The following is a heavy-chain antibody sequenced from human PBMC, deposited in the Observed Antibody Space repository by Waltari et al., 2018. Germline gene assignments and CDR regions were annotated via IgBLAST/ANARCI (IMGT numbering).Heavy chain of an antibody. CDR2: IYYSGST. J-gene: IGHJ6*03. D-gene: IGHD4-4*01. CDR3: ARTYSNYEYYYYYMDV. CDR1: GGSISSYY. Sequence: QVQLQESGPGLMKPSETLSLTCTVSGGSISSYYWSWIRQPPGKGLEWIGYIYYSGSTNYNPSLKSRVTISVDTSKNQFSLKLSSVTAADTAVYYCARTYSNYEYYYYYMDVWGKGTTVTVSS. V-gene: IGHV4-59*01.